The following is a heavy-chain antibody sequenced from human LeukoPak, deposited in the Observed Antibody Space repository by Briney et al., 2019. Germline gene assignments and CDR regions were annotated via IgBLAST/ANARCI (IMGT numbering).Heavy chain of an antibody. CDR2: ISSSGSTI. V-gene: IGHV3-11*01. D-gene: IGHD3-10*01. Sequence: GGSLRLSCAASGFTFSDYYMSWIRQAPGKGLEWVSHISSSGSTIYYADSMKGRFIISRDNAKNSLYLQMNSLRAEDTAVYYCATADLLWFDYWGQGTLVTVSS. CDR1: GFTFSDYY. CDR3: ATADLLWFDY. J-gene: IGHJ5*01.